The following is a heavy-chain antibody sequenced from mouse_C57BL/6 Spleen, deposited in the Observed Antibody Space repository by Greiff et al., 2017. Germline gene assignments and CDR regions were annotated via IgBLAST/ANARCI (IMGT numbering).Heavy chain of an antibody. CDR3: ARGDDYFRDFDY. CDR2: IYPRSGNT. D-gene: IGHD2-4*01. J-gene: IGHJ2*01. CDR1: GYTFTSYG. Sequence: VKLMESGAELARPGASVKLSCKASGYTFTSYGISWVKQRTGQGLEWIGEIYPRSGNTYYNEKFKGKATLTADKSSSTAYMELRSLTSEDSAVYFCARGDDYFRDFDYWGQGTTLTVSS. V-gene: IGHV1-81*01.